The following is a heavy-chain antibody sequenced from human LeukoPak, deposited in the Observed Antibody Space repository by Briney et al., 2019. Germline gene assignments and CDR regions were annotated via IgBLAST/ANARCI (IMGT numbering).Heavy chain of an antibody. J-gene: IGHJ6*02. CDR2: INHSGST. Sequence: SETLSLTCAVYGGSFSGYYWSWIRQPPGKGLEWIGEINHSGSTNHNPSLKSRVTISVDTSKNQFSLKLSSVTAADTAVYYCARGRGGYYDFWSGPPPPYYYGMDVWGQGTTVTVSS. V-gene: IGHV4-34*01. CDR3: ARGRGGYYDFWSGPPPPYYYGMDV. CDR1: GGSFSGYY. D-gene: IGHD3-3*01.